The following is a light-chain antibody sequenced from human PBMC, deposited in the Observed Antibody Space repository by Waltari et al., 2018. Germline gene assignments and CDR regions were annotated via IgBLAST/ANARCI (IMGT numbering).Light chain of an antibody. CDR1: QSVSSH. Sequence: EIVMTQSPATLSVSPGERATLFCRASQSVSSHLAWYQQKPGQAPRLLLFGASTGATGTPARFRGSGSGTEFTLTISSLQSEDFAVYYCQHYDNWLYSFGQGTKVEIK. CDR2: GAS. J-gene: IGKJ2*03. CDR3: QHYDNWLYS. V-gene: IGKV3-15*01.